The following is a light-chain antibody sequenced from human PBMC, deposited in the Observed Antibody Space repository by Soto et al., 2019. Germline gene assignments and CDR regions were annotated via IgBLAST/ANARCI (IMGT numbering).Light chain of an antibody. CDR3: ASWDDSLNGPV. Sequence: QSVLTQPPSASGTTGQRVSISCSGGSSNIGSSTVNWYQQLPGTAPKLLIYSNNQRPFGVPARFSGSTSGTSAYLAISGLQSEDEADYYCASWDDSLNGPVFGGGTKLTVL. V-gene: IGLV1-44*01. CDR2: SNN. J-gene: IGLJ3*02. CDR1: SSNIGSST.